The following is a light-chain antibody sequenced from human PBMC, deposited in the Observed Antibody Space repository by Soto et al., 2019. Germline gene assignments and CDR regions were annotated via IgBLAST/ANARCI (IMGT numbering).Light chain of an antibody. Sequence: DIQMTQSPSTLSASVGDRVTITCRASQSISSWLAWYQQKPGKAPKLLIYKAFSLESGVPSRFSGSGSGTESTLTISSLQPDDFATYYCQQYNSYSVTFGGGTKVDIK. CDR3: QQYNSYSVT. V-gene: IGKV1-5*03. J-gene: IGKJ4*01. CDR2: KAF. CDR1: QSISSW.